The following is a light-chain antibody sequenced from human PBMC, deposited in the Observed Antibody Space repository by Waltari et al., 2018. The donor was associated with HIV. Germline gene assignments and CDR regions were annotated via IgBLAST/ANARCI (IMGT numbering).Light chain of an antibody. V-gene: IGLV2-8*01. CDR1: SSAVGGYDS. CDR2: EVS. Sequence: QSALTQPPSASGSPGQSVTISCSGTSSAVGGYDSVSWYQQHPGKAPKLMIYEVSKRPSGVPDRFSGSKSGNTASLTVSGLQAEDEADYYCSSHAGSNNYVFGTGTKVTVL. J-gene: IGLJ1*01. CDR3: SSHAGSNNYV.